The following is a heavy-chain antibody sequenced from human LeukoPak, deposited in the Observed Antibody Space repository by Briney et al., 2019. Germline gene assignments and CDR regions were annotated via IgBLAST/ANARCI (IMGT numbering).Heavy chain of an antibody. CDR1: GFTFSSYG. CDR3: ATEAFVSMVRGVVRQY. Sequence: PGGSLRLSCAASGFTFSSYGMHWVRQAPGKGLEWVAVISYDGSNKYYADSVKGRFTISRDNSKNTLYLQMNSLRAEDTAVYYCATEAFVSMVRGVVRQYWGQGTLVTVSS. CDR2: ISYDGSNK. D-gene: IGHD3-10*01. V-gene: IGHV3-30*03. J-gene: IGHJ4*02.